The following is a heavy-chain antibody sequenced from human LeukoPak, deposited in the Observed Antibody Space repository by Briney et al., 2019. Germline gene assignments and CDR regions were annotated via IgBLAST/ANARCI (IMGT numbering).Heavy chain of an antibody. J-gene: IGHJ4*02. CDR3: ARDRGRYYDSRGFYWGYYFDS. CDR2: ISGSGDST. CDR1: GCTFSTYA. V-gene: IGHV3-23*01. D-gene: IGHD3-22*01. Sequence: WGVLRLSCAASGCTFSTYAVNWVRQAPGKGLEWVSTISGSGDSTYYADSVKGRFTISRDNSKDTLYLQMSSVRVDDTAVYYCARDRGRYYDSRGFYWGYYFDSWGQGILVTVST.